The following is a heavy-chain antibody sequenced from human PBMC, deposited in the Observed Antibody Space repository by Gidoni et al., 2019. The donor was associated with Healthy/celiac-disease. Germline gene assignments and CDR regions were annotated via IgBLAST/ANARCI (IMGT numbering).Heavy chain of an antibody. CDR2: INPNSGGT. Sequence: QVQLVQSGAEVTKPGASVKVSCKASGYTFTGYYMHWVRQAPGQGLEWMGWINPNSGGTNYAQKFQGRVTMTRDTSISTAYMELSRLRSDDTAVYYCARDEYSSSLYYYYGMDVWGQGTTVTVSS. CDR1: GYTFTGYY. D-gene: IGHD6-6*01. CDR3: ARDEYSSSLYYYYGMDV. J-gene: IGHJ6*02. V-gene: IGHV1-2*02.